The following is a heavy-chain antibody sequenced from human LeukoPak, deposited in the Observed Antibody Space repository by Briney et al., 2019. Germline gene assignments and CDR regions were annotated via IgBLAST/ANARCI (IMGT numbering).Heavy chain of an antibody. Sequence: PGGSLRLSCAASGFTFSTFWMHWVRQAPGEGLVRVSRINPDGSITDYADSVKGRFTISRDNAKNMLYLQMNSLRAEDTAVYYCARENWYLDFWGQGTLVTVSS. D-gene: IGHD1-1*01. J-gene: IGHJ4*02. CDR3: ARENWYLDF. CDR2: INPDGSIT. CDR1: GFTFSTFW. V-gene: IGHV3-74*01.